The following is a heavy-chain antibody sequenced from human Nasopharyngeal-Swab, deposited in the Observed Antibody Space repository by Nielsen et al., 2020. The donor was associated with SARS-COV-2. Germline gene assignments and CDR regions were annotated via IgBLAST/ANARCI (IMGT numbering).Heavy chain of an antibody. CDR2: ISSSSSYI. CDR1: GFTFSSYS. J-gene: IGHJ6*02. V-gene: IGHV3-21*01. CDR3: ASPPSFPW. Sequence: GESLKISCAASGFTFSSYSMNWVRQAPGKGLEWVSSISSSSSYIYYADSVKGRFTTSRDNAKNSLYLQMNSLRAEDTAVYYCASPPSFPWWGQGTTVTVSS.